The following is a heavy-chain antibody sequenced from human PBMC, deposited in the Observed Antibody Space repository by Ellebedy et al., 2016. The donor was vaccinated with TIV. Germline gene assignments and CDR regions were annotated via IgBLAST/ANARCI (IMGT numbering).Heavy chain of an antibody. Sequence: GESLKISCAASGFTFSSYSMNWVRQAPGKGLEWVSSISSSSSYIYYADSVKGRFTISRDNAKNSLYLQMNSLRAEDTAVSYCASGYDFWSGYMAAGFDPWGQGTLVTVSS. CDR2: ISSSSSYI. CDR1: GFTFSSYS. D-gene: IGHD3-3*01. J-gene: IGHJ5*02. CDR3: ASGYDFWSGYMAAGFDP. V-gene: IGHV3-21*01.